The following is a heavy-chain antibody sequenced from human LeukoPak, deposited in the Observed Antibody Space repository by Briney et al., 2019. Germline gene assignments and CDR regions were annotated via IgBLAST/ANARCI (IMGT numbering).Heavy chain of an antibody. CDR1: GGSISSSSYY. V-gene: IGHV4-39*01. J-gene: IGHJ4*02. CDR2: IYYSGST. CDR3: AGYSSGWF. D-gene: IGHD6-19*01. Sequence: SETLSLTCTVSGGSISSSSYYWGWIRQPPGKGLEWIGSIYYSGSTYYNPSLKSRVTISVDTSKNQFSLKLSSVTAADTAVYYCAGYSSGWFWGQGTLVTVSS.